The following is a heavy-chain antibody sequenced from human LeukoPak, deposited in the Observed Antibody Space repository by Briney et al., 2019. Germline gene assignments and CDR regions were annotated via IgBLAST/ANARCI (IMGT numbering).Heavy chain of an antibody. D-gene: IGHD6-19*01. Sequence: GGSLRLSCAASGFTFSSYSMNWVRQAPGKGLEWVSYISSSSSTIYYADSVKGRFTISRDNAKNSLYLQMNSLRAEDTAVYYCARDHNPHSSGWHYDAFDIWGQGTMVTVSS. CDR2: ISSSSSTI. CDR3: ARDHNPHSSGWHYDAFDI. J-gene: IGHJ3*02. CDR1: GFTFSSYS. V-gene: IGHV3-48*01.